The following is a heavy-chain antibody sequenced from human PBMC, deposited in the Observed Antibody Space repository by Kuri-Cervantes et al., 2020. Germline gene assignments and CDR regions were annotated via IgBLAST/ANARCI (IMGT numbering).Heavy chain of an antibody. CDR2: ISYDGSNK. D-gene: IGHD6-19*01. Sequence: GESLKISCAASGFTFSSYGMHWVRQAPGKGLEWVAVISYDGSNKYYADSVKGRFTISRDNSKNTLYLQMNSLRAEDTALYYCAKDIWHSSGWYLGYGMDVWGQGTTVTVSS. CDR3: AKDIWHSSGWYLGYGMDV. V-gene: IGHV3-30*18. J-gene: IGHJ6*02. CDR1: GFTFSSYG.